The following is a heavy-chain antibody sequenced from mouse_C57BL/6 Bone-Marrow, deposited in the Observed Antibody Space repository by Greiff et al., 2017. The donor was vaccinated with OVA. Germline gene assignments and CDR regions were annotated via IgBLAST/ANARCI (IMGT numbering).Heavy chain of an antibody. D-gene: IGHD1-1*01. CDR3: ARLYYGSSHWYFDV. CDR2: LYPGSGNT. CDR1: GYTFTDYY. J-gene: IGHJ1*03. Sequence: VKLVESGAELVRPGASVKLSCKASGYTFTDYYINWVKQRPGQGLEWIARLYPGSGNTYYNEKFKGKATLTAEKSSSTAYMQLSSLTSEDSAVYFCARLYYGSSHWYFDVWGTGTTVTVSS. V-gene: IGHV1-76*01.